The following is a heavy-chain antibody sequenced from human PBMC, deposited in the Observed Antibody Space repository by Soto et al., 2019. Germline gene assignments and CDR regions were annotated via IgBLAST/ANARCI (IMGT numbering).Heavy chain of an antibody. J-gene: IGHJ6*02. Sequence: PXVFLKIAFEGSGYTFTSYYITWARRFPGKGLEWMGRIDPSDSYTTYNPSFQGHVTISADKSIRTAYLQWSSLEASDSAMYYCARGDTAIVRKGVDGSGQGTPVTVSS. CDR3: ARGDTAIVRKGVDG. CDR2: IDPSDSYT. D-gene: IGHD5-18*01. V-gene: IGHV5-10-1*01. CDR1: GYTFTSYY.